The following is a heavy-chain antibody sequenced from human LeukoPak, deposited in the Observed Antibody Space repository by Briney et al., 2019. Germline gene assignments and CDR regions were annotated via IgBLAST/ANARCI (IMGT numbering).Heavy chain of an antibody. CDR1: GGSFSGYY. J-gene: IGHJ4*02. Sequence: PSATLSLTCAVYGGSFSGYYWSWIRQPPGKGLEWIGEINHSGSTNYNPSLKSRVTISVDTSKNQFSLKLSSVTAADTAVYYCARREGGSYYDFDYWGQGTLVTVSS. V-gene: IGHV4-34*01. CDR3: ARREGGSYYDFDY. D-gene: IGHD1-26*01. CDR2: INHSGST.